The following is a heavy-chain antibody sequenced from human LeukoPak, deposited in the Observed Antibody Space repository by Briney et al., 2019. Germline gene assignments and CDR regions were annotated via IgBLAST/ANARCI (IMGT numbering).Heavy chain of an antibody. Sequence: SETLSLTCAVYGGSFSGYYWSWIRQPPGKGLEWIGEINHSGGTNYNPSLKSRVTISVDTSKNQFSLKLSSVTAADTAVYYCARGLYGSGSYYNHWGQGTLVTVSS. CDR1: GGSFSGYY. CDR2: INHSGGT. CDR3: ARGLYGSGSYYNH. J-gene: IGHJ5*02. D-gene: IGHD3-10*01. V-gene: IGHV4-34*01.